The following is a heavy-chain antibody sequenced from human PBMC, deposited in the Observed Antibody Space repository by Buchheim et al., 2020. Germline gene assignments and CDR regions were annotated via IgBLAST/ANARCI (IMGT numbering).Heavy chain of an antibody. CDR3: ARVQRAAQSLSWYFDL. J-gene: IGHJ2*01. CDR2: ISSSSSYT. CDR1: GFTFSDYY. D-gene: IGHD2-15*01. V-gene: IGHV3-11*06. Sequence: QVQLVESGGGLVKPGGSLRLSCAASGFTFSDYYMSWIRQAPGKGLEWVSYISSSSSYTNYADSVKGRFTISRDNAKNSLYLQMNSLRDEDTAVYYCARVQRAAQSLSWYFDLWGRGTL.